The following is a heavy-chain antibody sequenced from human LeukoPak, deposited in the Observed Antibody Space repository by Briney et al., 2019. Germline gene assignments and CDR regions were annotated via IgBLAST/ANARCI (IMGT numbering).Heavy chain of an antibody. CDR3: ARDGAGIESWVELDP. Sequence: GGSLRLSCAASGFSVSNHYMAWVRQAPGRRLEWVSFIWADGTTFYTDSVRGRFTVSREQFKNTLYLQMSSLRPDDTALYYCARDGAGIESWVELDPWGQGTQVTVSA. D-gene: IGHD5-24*01. J-gene: IGHJ5*02. CDR2: IWADGTT. CDR1: GFSVSNHY. V-gene: IGHV3-66*02.